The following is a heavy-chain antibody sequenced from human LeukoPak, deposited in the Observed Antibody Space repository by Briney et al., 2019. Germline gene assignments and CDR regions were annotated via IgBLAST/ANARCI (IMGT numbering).Heavy chain of an antibody. CDR1: GGSISSGSYY. CDR2: VHTIGST. V-gene: IGHV4-61*02. J-gene: IGHJ3*02. D-gene: IGHD3-10*01. CDR3: ARTAYRAARAFDI. Sequence: RPSQTLSLTCTVAGGSISSGSYYWSWIRQPAGKGLEWIGRVHTIGSTSYNPSLKSRVTISADTSKNQFSLKLSSVTAADTAVYYCARTAYRAARAFDIWGQGTMVTVSS.